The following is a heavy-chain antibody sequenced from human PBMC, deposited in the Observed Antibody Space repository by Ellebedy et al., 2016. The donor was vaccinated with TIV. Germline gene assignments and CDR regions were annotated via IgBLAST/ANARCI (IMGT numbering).Heavy chain of an antibody. Sequence: GESLKISCAASGFTFSSHWMSWVRQAPGKGLEWVANIKQDGSDQYYVDSVKGRFTISRDHAEDSLYLQMSSLRAEDTAVYYCARERGGWQPFDYWGQGTLVTVSS. CDR2: IKQDGSDQ. V-gene: IGHV3-7*03. J-gene: IGHJ4*02. D-gene: IGHD6-19*01. CDR1: GFTFSSHW. CDR3: ARERGGWQPFDY.